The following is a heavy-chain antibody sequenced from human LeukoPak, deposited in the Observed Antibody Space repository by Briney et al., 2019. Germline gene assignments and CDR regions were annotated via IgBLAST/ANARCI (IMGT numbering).Heavy chain of an antibody. J-gene: IGHJ4*02. V-gene: IGHV3-74*01. Sequence: PGGSLRLSCAASGFTFSSYWMHWVRQAPGKGLGWVSRINSDGTNIRYADSVKGRFTISRDNAKNTLYLQMNSLRAEDTAVYYCARDAYADFDYWGQGTLVTVSS. CDR3: ARDAYADFDY. CDR1: GFTFSSYW. D-gene: IGHD2-2*01. CDR2: INSDGTNI.